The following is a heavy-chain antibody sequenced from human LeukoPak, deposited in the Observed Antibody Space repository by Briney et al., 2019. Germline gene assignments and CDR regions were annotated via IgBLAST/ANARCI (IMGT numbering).Heavy chain of an antibody. D-gene: IGHD6-13*01. Sequence: GGSLRLSCAASGFTVSGNYMSWVRQAPGKGLEWVSVIYSGGSTYYADSVKGRFTISRDNSKNTLYLQMNSLRAEDTAVYYCARGFGYSNNYYFDYWGQGTLVTVSS. CDR2: IYSGGST. CDR1: GFTVSGNY. J-gene: IGHJ4*02. CDR3: ARGFGYSNNYYFDY. V-gene: IGHV3-66*01.